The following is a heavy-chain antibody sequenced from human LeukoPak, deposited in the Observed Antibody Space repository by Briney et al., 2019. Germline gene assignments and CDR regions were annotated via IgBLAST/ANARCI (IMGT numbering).Heavy chain of an antibody. V-gene: IGHV1-46*01. Sequence: ASVKVSCTASGYTFTNYYMHWVRQAPGQGLEWMGIINPSGGSTMYAQKFQGRVTMTEDTSTDTAYMELSSLRSEDTAVYYCATARRGAYYYDSRLEGRDFDYWGQGTLVTVSS. CDR1: GYTFTNYY. D-gene: IGHD3-22*01. CDR2: INPSGGST. J-gene: IGHJ4*02. CDR3: ATARRGAYYYDSRLEGRDFDY.